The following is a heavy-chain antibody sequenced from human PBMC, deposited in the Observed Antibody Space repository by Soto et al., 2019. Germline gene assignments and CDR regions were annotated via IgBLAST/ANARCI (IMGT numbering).Heavy chain of an antibody. D-gene: IGHD2-21*01. CDR1: GGSISSSSYY. J-gene: IGHJ4*02. CDR2: IYYSGST. Sequence: SETLSLTCTVSGGSISSSSYYWGWIRQPPGKGLEWIGSIYYSGSTYYNPSLKSRVTISVDTSKNQFSLKLSSVTAADTAVYYCARHFEVVHSFFGFDYWGQGTLVTVSS. CDR3: ARHFEVVHSFFGFDY. V-gene: IGHV4-39*01.